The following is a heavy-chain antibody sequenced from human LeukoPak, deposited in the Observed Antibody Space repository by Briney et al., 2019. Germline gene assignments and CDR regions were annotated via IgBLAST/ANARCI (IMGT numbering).Heavy chain of an antibody. CDR3: ARKKRVVAVAVDDY. V-gene: IGHV4-34*01. J-gene: IGHJ4*02. Sequence: SETLSLTCAVYGGSFSGYYWSWIRQPPGKGLEWIGEINHSGSTNYNPSLKSRVTISVDTSKNQFSLKLSSVTAADAAVYYCARKKRVVAVAVDDYWGQGTLVTVSS. D-gene: IGHD6-19*01. CDR1: GGSFSGYY. CDR2: INHSGST.